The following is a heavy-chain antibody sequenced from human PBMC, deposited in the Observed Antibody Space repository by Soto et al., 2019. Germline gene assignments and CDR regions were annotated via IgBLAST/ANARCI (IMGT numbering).Heavy chain of an antibody. V-gene: IGHV1-69*02. CDR2: IIPIIGIT. CDR1: GGTFSSDT. CDR3: ARGGGSGELAYYGDAFDM. D-gene: IGHD3-10*01. J-gene: IGHJ3*02. Sequence: QVQLVQSGAEVKKPGSSAKVSCKASGGTFSSDTISWVRQAPGQGLEWMGRIIPIIGITNYAQRFQGRVTITAYISKSTAYMALSSLRSEDTAMYFCARGGGSGELAYYGDAFDMWGQGTMVTVSS.